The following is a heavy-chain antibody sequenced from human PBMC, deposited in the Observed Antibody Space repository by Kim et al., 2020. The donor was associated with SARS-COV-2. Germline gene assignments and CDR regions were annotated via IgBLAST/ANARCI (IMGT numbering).Heavy chain of an antibody. CDR2: ISPDGGER. J-gene: IGHJ6*03. CDR1: QFTFSRYW. CDR3: ARDVTAPRSAGELDV. V-gene: IGHV3-7*01. Sequence: GGSLRLSCVGSQFTFSRYWMSWVRQAPGKGPEWVAKISPDGGERAHADSVKGRFTISRDNSENSLFLQMDRLGVEDTAVYYCARDVTAPRSAGELDVWG. D-gene: IGHD3-16*01.